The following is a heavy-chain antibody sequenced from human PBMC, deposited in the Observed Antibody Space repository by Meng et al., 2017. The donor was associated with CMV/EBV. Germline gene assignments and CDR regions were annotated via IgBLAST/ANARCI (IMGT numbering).Heavy chain of an antibody. J-gene: IGHJ6*02. CDR1: GGSFSGYY. V-gene: IGHV4-34*01. Sequence: SETLSLTCAVYGGSFSGYYWSWIRQPPGKGLEWIGEINHSGSTNYNPSLKSRVTISVDTSKNQFSLKLSSVTAADTAVYYCASLLGYCSSTSRPHYYYYGMDVWGQGTTVTVSS. CDR3: ASLLGYCSSTSRPHYYYYGMDV. D-gene: IGHD2-2*03. CDR2: INHSGST.